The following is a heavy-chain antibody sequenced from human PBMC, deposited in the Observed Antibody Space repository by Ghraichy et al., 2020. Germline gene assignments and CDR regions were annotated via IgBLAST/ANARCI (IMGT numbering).Heavy chain of an antibody. V-gene: IGHV3-23*01. Sequence: SCAASGFTFSNYAMTWVRQAPGKGLEWVSGISGSGGTTYYADSVKGRFTISRDNSKNTLYLQMNSLRGEDTAVYYCAKALVPLTNVNYNYYGMDVWGQGTTVTVSS. CDR1: GFTFSNYA. CDR3: AKALVPLTNVNYNYYGMDV. CDR2: ISGSGGTT. D-gene: IGHD2-8*01. J-gene: IGHJ6*02.